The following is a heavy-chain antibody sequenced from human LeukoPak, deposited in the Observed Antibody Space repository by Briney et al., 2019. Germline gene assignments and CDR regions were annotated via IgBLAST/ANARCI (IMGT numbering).Heavy chain of an antibody. V-gene: IGHV3-23*01. Sequence: GGSLRLSCAVSGFTFSSEAMGWVRQLPGGGLEWVSTISPAGGTTYYAESMKGRFTISRDSSKSTLYLQMNSLRVEDTAVYYCTKVRSGSSSWALRVFDYWGQGALVTVSS. CDR2: ISPAGGTT. D-gene: IGHD6-13*01. J-gene: IGHJ4*02. CDR3: TKVRSGSSSWALRVFDY. CDR1: GFTFSSEA.